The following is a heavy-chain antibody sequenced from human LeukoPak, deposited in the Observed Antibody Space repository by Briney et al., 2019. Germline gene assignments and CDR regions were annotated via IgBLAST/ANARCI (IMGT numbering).Heavy chain of an antibody. Sequence: PSQTLSLTCAVSGGSVSSGTHYWNWIRQHPGQGLEWIGHIYNTGSAYYNPSLMSRVSISIDTSKNQFSLKLSSVTAADTAVYYCTSTHCASPSCYSYYYSGLDVWGQGTTVIVSS. CDR2: IYNTGSA. CDR3: TSTHCASPSCYSYYYSGLDV. V-gene: IGHV4-31*11. J-gene: IGHJ6*02. D-gene: IGHD2-2*01. CDR1: GGSVSSGTHY.